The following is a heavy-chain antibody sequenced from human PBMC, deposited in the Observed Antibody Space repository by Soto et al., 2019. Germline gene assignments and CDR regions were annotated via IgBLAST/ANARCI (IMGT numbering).Heavy chain of an antibody. CDR2: INAGNGNT. CDR3: ARAWVVVTAPDY. D-gene: IGHD2-21*02. V-gene: IGHV1-3*01. J-gene: IGHJ4*02. Sequence: ASVKVSCKASGHTFTSYAMHWVRQAPGQRLEWMGWINAGNGNTKYSQKFQGRVTITRDTSASTAYMELSSLRSEDTAVYYCARAWVVVTAPDYWGQGTLVTVSS. CDR1: GHTFTSYA.